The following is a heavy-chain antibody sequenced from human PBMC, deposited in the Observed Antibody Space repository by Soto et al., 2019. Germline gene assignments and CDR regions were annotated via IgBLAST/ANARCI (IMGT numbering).Heavy chain of an antibody. D-gene: IGHD3-22*01. V-gene: IGHV1-18*01. CDR3: ARDYYDSSGSRFDP. CDR1: GYTFTSYG. Sequence: ASVKVSCKASGYTFTSYGISWVRQAPGQGLEWMGWISAYNGNTNYAQKLQGRVTMTTDTSTSTAYMELRSLRSDVTSVYYCARDYYDSSGSRFDPWGQGTLVTVSS. J-gene: IGHJ5*02. CDR2: ISAYNGNT.